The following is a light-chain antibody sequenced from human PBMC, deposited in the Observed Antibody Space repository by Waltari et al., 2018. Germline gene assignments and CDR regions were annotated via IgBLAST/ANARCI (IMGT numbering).Light chain of an antibody. CDR3: CSYNDGPYV. CDR1: SSDVGTYNL. Sequence: QSALTQPAYVSGSPGQSITISCTGNSSDVGTYNLVSWYQKQPGKAPKLMIYEVTNRPSRVSSRFSASRSGNTASLTISGLQAEDEADYYCCSYNDGPYVFGTGTKVTVL. V-gene: IGLV2-23*02. CDR2: EVT. J-gene: IGLJ1*01.